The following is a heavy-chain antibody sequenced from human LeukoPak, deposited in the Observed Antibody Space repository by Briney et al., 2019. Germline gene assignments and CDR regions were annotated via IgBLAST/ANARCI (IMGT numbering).Heavy chain of an antibody. J-gene: IGHJ4*02. V-gene: IGHV3-74*01. CDR2: IKSDGSIT. CDR3: ARDPGAYGDYFDY. CDR1: GFAFSSYW. D-gene: IGHD4-17*01. Sequence: GGSLRLSCAASGFAFSSYWMHWVRQAPGKGLMWVSRIKSDGSITTYADSVKGRFTISRDNAKNTLYLEMNSLRAEDTAVYYCARDPGAYGDYFDYWGQGTLVTVSS.